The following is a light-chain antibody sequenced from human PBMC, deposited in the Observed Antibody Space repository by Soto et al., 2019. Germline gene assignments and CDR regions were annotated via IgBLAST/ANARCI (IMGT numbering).Light chain of an antibody. CDR2: DVS. V-gene: IGLV2-14*03. J-gene: IGLJ2*01. CDR3: SSYGASSTL. Sequence: QSVLTQPASLSGSPLHSITISCTGTSTDIGSYNYVSWYQQHPGKAPKLMIFDVSYRPSGISDRFSGSKSGNTASLTISGLQPEDEADYYCSSYGASSTLFGGGTKVTVL. CDR1: STDIGSYNY.